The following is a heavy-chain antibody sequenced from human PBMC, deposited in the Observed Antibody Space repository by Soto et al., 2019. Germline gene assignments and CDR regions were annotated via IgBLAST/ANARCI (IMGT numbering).Heavy chain of an antibody. CDR1: GGSISSGGYY. CDR3: ATMGTPATGLYYFDY. J-gene: IGHJ4*02. D-gene: IGHD2-15*01. Sequence: SETLSLTCTVSGGSISSGGYYWNWIRQHPGKGLEWIGYIYYSGSTYYNPSLKSRVTISVDTSKNQFSLNLSFVTAADTAVYYCATMGTPATGLYYFDYWGQGTLVTVSS. V-gene: IGHV4-30-4*08. CDR2: IYYSGST.